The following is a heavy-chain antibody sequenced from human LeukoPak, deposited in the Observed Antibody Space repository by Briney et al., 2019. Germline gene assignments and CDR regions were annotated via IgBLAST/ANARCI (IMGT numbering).Heavy chain of an antibody. CDR3: ARGGWLRYYYFDY. D-gene: IGHD5-12*01. CDR1: GGSFSGYY. Sequence: SETLSLTCAVYGGSFSGYYWSWIRQPPGKGLEWIGEINHSGSTNYNPSLKSRVTISVDTSKSQFSLKLSSVTAADTAVYYCARGGWLRYYYFDYWGQGTLSPSPQ. V-gene: IGHV4-34*01. CDR2: INHSGST. J-gene: IGHJ4*02.